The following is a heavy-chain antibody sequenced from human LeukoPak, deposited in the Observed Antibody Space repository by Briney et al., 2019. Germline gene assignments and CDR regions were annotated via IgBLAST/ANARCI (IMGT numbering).Heavy chain of an antibody. CDR2: IYYSGST. D-gene: IGHD3-9*01. CDR1: GGSISSSSYY. Sequence: SETLSLTCTVSGGSISSSSYYWGWIRQPPGKGLEWIGSIYYSGSTYYNPSLKSRVTISVDTSKNQFSLKLSSVTAADTAVYYCARQGKYYDILTGYYGYYYYYMDVWGKGTTVTVSS. V-gene: IGHV4-39*01. CDR3: ARQGKYYDILTGYYGYYYYYMDV. J-gene: IGHJ6*03.